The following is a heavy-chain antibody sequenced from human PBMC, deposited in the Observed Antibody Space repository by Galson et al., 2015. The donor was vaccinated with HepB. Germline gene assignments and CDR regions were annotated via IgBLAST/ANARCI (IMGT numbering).Heavy chain of an antibody. V-gene: IGHV1-24*01. CDR3: ATDLAYYYDSSGYNDAFDI. Sequence: SVKVSCKVSGYTLTELSMHWVRQAPGKGLEWMGGFDPEDGETIYAQKFQGRVTMTEDTSTDTAYMELSSLRSEDTAVYYCATDLAYYYDSSGYNDAFDIWGQGTMVTVSS. CDR1: GYTLTELS. D-gene: IGHD3-22*01. J-gene: IGHJ3*02. CDR2: FDPEDGET.